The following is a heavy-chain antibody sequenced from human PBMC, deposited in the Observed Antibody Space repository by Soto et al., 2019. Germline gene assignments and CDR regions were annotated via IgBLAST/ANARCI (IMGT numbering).Heavy chain of an antibody. D-gene: IGHD6-13*01. CDR2: IHYSGTT. Sequence: QVQLQESGPGLVKPSQTLSLTCTVSGDSNTGAAYYWSWIRQHPGTGLEWIGHIHYSGTTYYNPSLKSRVSFSVDTSKKQFSLRLTSVTAADTAVYYCARDFRQDQQLPGYYYYGMDVWGQGTTVTVSS. CDR3: ARDFRQDQQLPGYYYYGMDV. J-gene: IGHJ6*02. CDR1: GDSNTGAAYY. V-gene: IGHV4-31*03.